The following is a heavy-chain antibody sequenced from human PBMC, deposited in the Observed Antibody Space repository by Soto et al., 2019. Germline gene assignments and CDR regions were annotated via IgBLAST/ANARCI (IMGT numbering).Heavy chain of an antibody. CDR3: ARLGAGNYYGSGSYLSYYYGMDV. V-gene: IGHV4-34*01. CDR1: GGSFSGYY. D-gene: IGHD3-10*01. Sequence: ETLSLTCAVYGGSFSGYYWSWIRQPPGKGLEWIGEINHSGSTNYNPSLKSRVTISVDTSKNQFSLKLSSVTAADTAVYYCARLGAGNYYGSGSYLSYYYGMDVWGQGTTVTVSS. J-gene: IGHJ6*02. CDR2: INHSGST.